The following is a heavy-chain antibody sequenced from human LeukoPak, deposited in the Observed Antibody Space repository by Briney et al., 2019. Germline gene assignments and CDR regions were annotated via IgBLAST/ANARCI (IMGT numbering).Heavy chain of an antibody. D-gene: IGHD3-3*01. J-gene: IGHJ4*02. CDR3: ASTGVVTYFDY. V-gene: IGHV4-31*03. CDR2: IYYSGST. Sequence: SETLSLTCTVSGGSISSGGYYWSWIRQHPGKGLEWIGYIYYSGSTYYNPSLKSRVTISVDTSKNQFSLKLSSVAAADTAVYYCASTGVVTYFDYWGQGTLVTVSS. CDR1: GGSISSGGYY.